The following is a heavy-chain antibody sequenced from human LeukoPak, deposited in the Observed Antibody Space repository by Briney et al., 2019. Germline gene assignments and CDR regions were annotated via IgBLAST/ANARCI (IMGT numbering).Heavy chain of an antibody. CDR3: ARASGGYSYYFDY. J-gene: IGHJ4*02. CDR1: GFTFSRYE. V-gene: IGHV3-48*03. CDR2: ISSSGSTI. D-gene: IGHD5-18*01. Sequence: GGSLRVSCAASGFTFSRYEMNWVRQAPGKGLEWVSYISSSGSTIYYADSVKGRFTISRDNAKNSLYLQMNSLRAEDTAVYYCARASGGYSYYFDYWGQGTLVTVSS.